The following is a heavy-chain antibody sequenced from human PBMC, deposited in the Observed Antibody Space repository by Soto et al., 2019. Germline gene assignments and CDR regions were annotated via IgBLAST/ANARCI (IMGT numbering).Heavy chain of an antibody. D-gene: IGHD1-26*01. CDR3: ARHHVRGRTIAGAAEF. V-gene: IGHV4-34*01. CDR2: INYSGNT. J-gene: IGHJ4*02. CDR1: GGSLSGYY. Sequence: QVQLQQWGAGLLKPSETLSLTCAVYGGSLSGYYWSWIRQPPGKALEWIGEINYSGNTKYNPSLKSRVTISVDTSKNQLFLNLSSVTAADTAMYYCARHHVRGRTIAGAAEFWGQGTLVTVSS.